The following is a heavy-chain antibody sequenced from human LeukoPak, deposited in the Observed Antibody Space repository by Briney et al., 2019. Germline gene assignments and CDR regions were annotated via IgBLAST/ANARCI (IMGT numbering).Heavy chain of an antibody. CDR3: ARVDDYGDLRETPDFDY. CDR1: GGTFSSYA. CDR2: IIPIFGTA. V-gene: IGHV1-69*05. J-gene: IGHJ4*02. D-gene: IGHD4-17*01. Sequence: SVKVSCKASGGTFSSYAISWVRQAPGQGLEWMGGIIPIFGTANYAQKLQGRVTMTTDTSTSTAYMELRSLRSDDTAVYYCARVDDYGDLRETPDFDYWGQGTLVTVSS.